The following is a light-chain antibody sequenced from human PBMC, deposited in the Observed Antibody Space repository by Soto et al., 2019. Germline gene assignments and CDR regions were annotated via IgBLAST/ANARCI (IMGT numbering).Light chain of an antibody. J-gene: IGKJ1*01. CDR3: QQRSNWPT. CDR2: DAS. V-gene: IGKV3D-20*02. CDR1: QSISSNF. Sequence: EVVLTQSPDTLSLSVGERASLSCRASQSISSNFLAWYQQKPGQAPRLLIYDASNRATGIPARFSGSGSGTDFTLTISSLEPEDFAVYYCQQRSNWPTFGQGTKVEIK.